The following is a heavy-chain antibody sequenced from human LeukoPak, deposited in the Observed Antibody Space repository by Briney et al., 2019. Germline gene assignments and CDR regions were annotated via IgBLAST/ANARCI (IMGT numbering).Heavy chain of an antibody. CDR2: MSSSSSPI. Sequence: SLRLSCADSGVTFSGDGMNCGREAPGKGREGCSGMSSSSSPILYADTVQGRFTNSRDHDKNSLYMQMKSLRVEHTPLYHCARGGAGATRDDTFDIWGPGKMVTVSS. CDR1: GVTFSGDG. V-gene: IGHV3-21*01. CDR3: ARGGAGATRDDTFDI. J-gene: IGHJ3*02. D-gene: IGHD1-26*01.